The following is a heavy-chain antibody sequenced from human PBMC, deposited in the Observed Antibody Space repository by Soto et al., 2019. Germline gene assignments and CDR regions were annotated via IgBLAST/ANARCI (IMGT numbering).Heavy chain of an antibody. CDR1: GFTFSSYA. CDR3: FQGYVVVTAILSRTSDAFDI. J-gene: IGHJ3*02. V-gene: IGHV3-23*01. D-gene: IGHD2-21*02. Sequence: EVQRLESGGGLVQPGGSLRLSCAASGFTFSSYAMSWVRQAPGKGLEWVSAISGSGGSTYHADSVKGRFTIARDNSKNTQYLQMISLTADDTAVYYCFQGYVVVTAILSRTSDAFDIWVHGAMGTVSS. CDR2: ISGSGGST.